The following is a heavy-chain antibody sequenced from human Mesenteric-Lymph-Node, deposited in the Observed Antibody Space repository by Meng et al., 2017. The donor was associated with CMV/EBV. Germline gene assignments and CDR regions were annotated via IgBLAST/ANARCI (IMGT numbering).Heavy chain of an antibody. D-gene: IGHD3-16*01. CDR1: GYTFTSYY. CDR2: INPSGGST. J-gene: IGHJ5*01. V-gene: IGHV1-46*01. CDR3: ARGPVGAPSFGWIDS. Sequence: ASVKVSCKASGYTFTSYYMHWVRQAPGQGLEWMGIINPSGGSTSYAQKFQGRVTMTTDTSTNTAYMELGSLTSDDTAVYFCARGPVGAPSFGWIDSWGQGTLVTVSS.